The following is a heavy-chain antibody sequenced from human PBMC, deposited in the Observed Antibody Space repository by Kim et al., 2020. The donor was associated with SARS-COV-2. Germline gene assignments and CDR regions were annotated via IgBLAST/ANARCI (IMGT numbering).Heavy chain of an antibody. J-gene: IGHJ6*02. CDR3: ARGGIAGAGYYVMDV. CDR2: IKHDGSDK. Sequence: GGSLRLSCVASGFTFSSFWMSWVRQAPGKGLEWVANIKHDGSDKYYVDSVKGRFTISRDNAKTSLYLQMDSLSVEDTAVYYCARGGIAGAGYYVMDVWGQGTTVTVSS. CDR1: GFTFSSFW. V-gene: IGHV3-7*03. D-gene: IGHD6-13*01.